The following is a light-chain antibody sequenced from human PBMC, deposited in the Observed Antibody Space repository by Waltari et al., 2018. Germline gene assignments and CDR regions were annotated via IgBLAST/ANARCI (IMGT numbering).Light chain of an antibody. J-gene: IGKJ1*01. Sequence: DIQMTQSPSSLSASAGDRVTITCRASQSINSYLYWYQQKPEKGPQLLIYAASSLQSGVPSRFSGRGSGTDFTLTITSLQPEDFATYYCQQGHSSPRTFGQGTKVEMK. CDR3: QQGHSSPRT. V-gene: IGKV1-39*01. CDR2: AAS. CDR1: QSINSY.